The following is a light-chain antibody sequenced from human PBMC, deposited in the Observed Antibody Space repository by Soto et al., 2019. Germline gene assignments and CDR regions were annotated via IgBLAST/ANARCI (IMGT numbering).Light chain of an antibody. CDR3: QQLNSYPLT. CDR2: AAS. V-gene: IGKV1-9*01. J-gene: IGKJ4*01. Sequence: DIQLTQSPSFLSASVGDRVTITCLGSQGISSYLAWYQQKPGKAPKLLIYAASTLQSGVPSRFSGSGSGTEFTLTISSLQPEDFATYYCQQLNSYPLTFGGGTKVDIK. CDR1: QGISSY.